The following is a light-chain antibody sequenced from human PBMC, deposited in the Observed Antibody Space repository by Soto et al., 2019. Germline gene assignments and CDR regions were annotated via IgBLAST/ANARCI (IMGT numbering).Light chain of an antibody. J-gene: IGKJ4*01. CDR2: AAS. CDR1: QTIRNY. V-gene: IGKV1-39*01. CDR3: QQSYSTPR. Sequence: DIQMTQTPSPLSASVGDRVTITCRASQTIRNYLNWYQQKPGEAPKLLIHAASRLQSGVPSRFSGSGSGTDFTLTINTLQPEDIATYYCQQSYSTPRFGGGTKVDIK.